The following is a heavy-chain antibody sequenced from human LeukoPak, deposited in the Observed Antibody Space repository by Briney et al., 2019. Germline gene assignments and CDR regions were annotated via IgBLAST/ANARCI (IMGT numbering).Heavy chain of an antibody. CDR1: GYTFTGYY. CDR3: ARERYYDSSGYPNWFDP. V-gene: IGHV1-2*02. J-gene: IGHJ5*02. Sequence: ASVKVSCKASGYTFTGYYMHWVRQAPGQGLEWMGWINPNSGGTNYAQKFQGRVTMTRDMSTSTVYMELSSLRSEDTAVYYCARERYYDSSGYPNWFDPWGQGTLVTVSS. CDR2: INPNSGGT. D-gene: IGHD3-22*01.